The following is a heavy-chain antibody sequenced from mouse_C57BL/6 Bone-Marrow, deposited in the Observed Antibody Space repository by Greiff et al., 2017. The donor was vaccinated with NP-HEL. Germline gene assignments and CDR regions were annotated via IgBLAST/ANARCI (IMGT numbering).Heavy chain of an antibody. CDR2: ITHSGET. CDR1: GFPITSGYY. Sequence: VQLQQSGPGLVKPSQSLFLTCSITGFPITSGYYWIWIRQSPGKPLEWMGYITHSGETFYNPSLQSPISITRETSKNQFFLQLNSVTTEDTAMYYCAGGQTGTGGFAYWGQGTLVTVSA. CDR3: AGGQTGTGGFAY. V-gene: IGHV12-3*01. J-gene: IGHJ3*01. D-gene: IGHD4-1*01.